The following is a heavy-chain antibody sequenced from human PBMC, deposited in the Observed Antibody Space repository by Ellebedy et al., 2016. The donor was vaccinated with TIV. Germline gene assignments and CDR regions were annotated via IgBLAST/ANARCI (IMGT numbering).Heavy chain of an antibody. V-gene: IGHV1-69*13. CDR1: GGTFSSYA. Sequence: SVKVSCXASGGTFSSYAISWVRQAPGQGLEWMGGIIPIFGTANYAQKFQGRVTITADESTSTAYMELSSLRSEDTAVYYCARPPIRSGSWDWFDPWGQGTLVTVSS. CDR2: IIPIFGTA. J-gene: IGHJ5*02. D-gene: IGHD3-10*01. CDR3: ARPPIRSGSWDWFDP.